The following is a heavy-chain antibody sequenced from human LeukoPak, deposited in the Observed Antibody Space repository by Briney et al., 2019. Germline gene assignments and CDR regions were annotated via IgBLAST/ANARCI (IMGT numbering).Heavy chain of an antibody. Sequence: SVKVPCKASGGTFISYAISWVRQAPGQGLEWMGGIIPIFGTANYAQKFQGRVTITADESTSTAYMELSSLRSEDTAVYYCASSLIVVVPAARGLGDWGQGTLVTVSS. CDR3: ASSLIVVVPAARGLGD. J-gene: IGHJ4*02. V-gene: IGHV1-69*01. CDR1: GGTFISYA. CDR2: IIPIFGTA. D-gene: IGHD2-2*01.